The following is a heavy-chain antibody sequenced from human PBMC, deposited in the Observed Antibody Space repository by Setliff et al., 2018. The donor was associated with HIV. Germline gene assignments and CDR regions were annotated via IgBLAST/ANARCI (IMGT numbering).Heavy chain of an antibody. Sequence: PSETLSLTCNVSGASISSGGYYWSWIRQPPGKGLEWTGSIYHSGSTYYNPSLKSRVTISVDTSKNQFSLKLSPVTAADTAVYYCARWGSGYDSGVDYWGQGTLVTVSS. CDR2: IYHSGST. CDR3: ARWGSGYDSGVDY. V-gene: IGHV4-39*07. J-gene: IGHJ4*02. D-gene: IGHD5-12*01. CDR1: GASISSGGYY.